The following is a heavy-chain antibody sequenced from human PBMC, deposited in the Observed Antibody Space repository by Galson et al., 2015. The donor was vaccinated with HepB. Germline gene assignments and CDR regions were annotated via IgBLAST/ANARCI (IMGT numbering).Heavy chain of an antibody. D-gene: IGHD1-26*01. Sequence: SVKVSCKAFGDSFSSYAINWVRQAPGQGLEWMGGIITMFGAASHAQKFRGRLTITAEESTSIAYMELNNLRSEDTAVYYCARGVSGIVATDRKYYFYYMDVWGKGTTVTVSS. CDR1: GDSFSSYA. CDR3: ARGVSGIVATDRKYYFYYMDV. J-gene: IGHJ6*03. V-gene: IGHV1-69*13. CDR2: IITMFGAA.